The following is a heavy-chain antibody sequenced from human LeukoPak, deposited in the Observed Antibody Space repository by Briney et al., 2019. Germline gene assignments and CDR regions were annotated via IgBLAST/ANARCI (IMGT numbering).Heavy chain of an antibody. CDR3: ARGTHCSSTSCSDAFDI. V-gene: IGHV4-34*01. CDR1: GGSFSGYY. J-gene: IGHJ3*02. D-gene: IGHD2-2*01. CDR2: IYYSGST. Sequence: SETLSLTCAVYGGSFSGYYWSWIRQPPGKGLEWIGSIYYSGSTYYNPSLKSRVTISVDTSKNQFPLKLSSVTAADTAVYYCARGTHCSSTSCSDAFDIWGQGTMVTVSS.